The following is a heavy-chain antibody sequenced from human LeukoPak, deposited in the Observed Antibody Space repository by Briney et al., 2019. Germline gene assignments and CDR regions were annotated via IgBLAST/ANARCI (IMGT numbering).Heavy chain of an antibody. D-gene: IGHD1-7*01. V-gene: IGHV3-66*01. CDR2: IYSGGST. J-gene: IGHJ4*02. CDR3: AGCRWNYHYFEH. Sequence: GGSLRLSCAASGFTVRGNYMTWVRQAPGKGLECVSVIYSGGSTYYADSVEGRFTISRDNSKNTLYLHMNSLRAEDTAVYYCAGCRWNYHYFEHWGQGTLVTVSS. CDR1: GFTVRGNY.